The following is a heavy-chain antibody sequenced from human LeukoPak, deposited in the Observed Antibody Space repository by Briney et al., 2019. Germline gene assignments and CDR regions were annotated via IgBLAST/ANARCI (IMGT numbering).Heavy chain of an antibody. Sequence: GGSLRLSCAASGFTFRGYSMNWVRQALGKGLEWVSYTSSGTTYYADSVRGRFTISRDNAKNSLYLQMNSLRDEDTAVYYCAREDGSGSYLIYWGQGTPVTVSS. D-gene: IGHD3-10*01. J-gene: IGHJ4*02. CDR1: GFTFRGYS. CDR2: TSSGTT. V-gene: IGHV3-48*02. CDR3: AREDGSGSYLIY.